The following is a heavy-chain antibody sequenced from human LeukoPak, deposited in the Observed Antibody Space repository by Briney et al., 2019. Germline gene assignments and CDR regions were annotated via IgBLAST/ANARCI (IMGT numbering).Heavy chain of an antibody. D-gene: IGHD3-10*01. V-gene: IGHV4-39*01. CDR1: GGSISSSTFY. J-gene: IGHJ5*02. CDR3: AKGTRLYGSGSYEDFTSNWFDP. CDR2: LYYSGST. Sequence: PSETLSLTCTVSGGSISSSTFYWGWIRQPPGKGLEWIGSLYYSGSTYYNPSLKSRVTISVDTSKNQFSLKLSSVTAADTAVYYCAKGTRLYGSGSYEDFTSNWFDPWGQGTLVTVSS.